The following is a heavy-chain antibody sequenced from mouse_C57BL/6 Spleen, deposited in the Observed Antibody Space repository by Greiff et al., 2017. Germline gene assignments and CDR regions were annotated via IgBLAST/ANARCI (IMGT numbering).Heavy chain of an antibody. V-gene: IGHV1-82*01. CDR1: GYAFSSSW. Sequence: VKLVESGPELVKPGASVKISCKASGYAFSSSWMNWVKQRPGKGLEWIGRIYPGDGDTNYNGKFKGKATLTADKSSSTAYMQLSSLTSEDSAVYFCAREDYGSNSWFAYWGQGTLVTVSA. CDR2: IYPGDGDT. D-gene: IGHD1-1*01. CDR3: AREDYGSNSWFAY. J-gene: IGHJ3*01.